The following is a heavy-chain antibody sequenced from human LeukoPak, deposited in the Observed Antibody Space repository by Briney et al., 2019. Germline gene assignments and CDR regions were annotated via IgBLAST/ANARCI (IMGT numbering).Heavy chain of an antibody. D-gene: IGHD3-22*01. J-gene: IGHJ4*02. CDR3: ATHGWYYYDSSGYYYFPS. CDR2: INHSGST. Sequence: SETLSLTCAVYGGSFSGYYWSWIRQPPGKGLEWIGEINHSGSTNYNPSLKSRVTISVDTSKNQFSLKLSSVTAADTAVYYCATHGWYYYDSSGYYYFPSWGQGTLVTVSS. CDR1: GGSFSGYY. V-gene: IGHV4-34*01.